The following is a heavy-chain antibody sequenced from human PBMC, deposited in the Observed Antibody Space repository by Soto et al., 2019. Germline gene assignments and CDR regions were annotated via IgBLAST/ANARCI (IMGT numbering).Heavy chain of an antibody. CDR3: AKGAIAAAEDAFDI. CDR1: GFTFDDYA. CDR2: ISWNSGSI. Sequence: GGSLRLSCAASGFTFDDYAMHWVRQAPGKGLEWVSGISWNSGSIGYADSVKGRITISRDNAKNSLYLQMNSLRGEDTALYYGAKGAIAAAEDAFDIWGQGTMVTVSS. D-gene: IGHD6-13*01. J-gene: IGHJ3*02. V-gene: IGHV3-9*01.